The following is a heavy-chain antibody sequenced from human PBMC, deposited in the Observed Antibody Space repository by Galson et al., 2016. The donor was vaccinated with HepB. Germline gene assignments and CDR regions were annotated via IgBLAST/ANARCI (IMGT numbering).Heavy chain of an antibody. D-gene: IGHD5-12*01. CDR1: RFTFSSNA. J-gene: IGHJ5*02. Sequence: SLSLSCAASRFTFSSNAMSWVRQASREGLEWVSAPSGSGGSTYYADSGKGRFTISRDNSKNTLYLQMNSLRAEDTAVYYCAKDRAVATIPDWFDPWGQGTLVTVSS. CDR3: AKDRAVATIPDWFDP. CDR2: PSGSGGST. V-gene: IGHV3-23*01.